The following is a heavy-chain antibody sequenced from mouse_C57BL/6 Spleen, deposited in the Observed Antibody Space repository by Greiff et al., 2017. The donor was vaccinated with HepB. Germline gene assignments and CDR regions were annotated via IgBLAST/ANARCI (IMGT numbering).Heavy chain of an antibody. J-gene: IGHJ2*01. CDR2: ISYDGSN. Sequence: EVKLQESGPGLVKPSQSLSLTCSVTGYSITSGYYWNWIRQFPGNKLEWMGYISYDGSNNYNPSLKNRISITRDTSKNQFVLKLNSVTTEDTATYYCAREDYGSSSHFDYWGQGTTLTVSS. D-gene: IGHD1-1*01. V-gene: IGHV3-6*01. CDR3: AREDYGSSSHFDY. CDR1: GYSITSGYY.